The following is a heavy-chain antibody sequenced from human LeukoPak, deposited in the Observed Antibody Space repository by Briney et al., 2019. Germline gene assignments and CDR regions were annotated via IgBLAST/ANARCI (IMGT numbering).Heavy chain of an antibody. D-gene: IGHD1-26*01. J-gene: IGHJ6*02. CDR1: GGSFSRYS. CDR3: AKAMGGNYYYYGMDV. CDR2: ISGSGGST. V-gene: IGHV3-23*01. Sequence: ETLSLTCAVYGGSFSRYSWSWVRQAPGKGLEWVSAISGSGGSTNYADSVKGRFTISRDNSKNTLYLQMNSLRAEDTAVYYCAKAMGGNYYYYGMDVWGQGTTVTVSS.